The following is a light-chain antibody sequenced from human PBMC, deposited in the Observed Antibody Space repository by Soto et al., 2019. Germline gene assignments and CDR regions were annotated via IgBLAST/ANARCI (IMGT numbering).Light chain of an antibody. CDR3: AAWDDSLTGYV. J-gene: IGLJ1*01. Sequence: VLTQPPSASGTPGQRVTISCSGSSSNIGSNTVNWYQQLPGTAPKLLIYSNNQRPSGVPDRFSGSKSGTSASLAISGLQSEDETDYYCAAWDDSLTGYVFGTGTKVTVL. V-gene: IGLV1-44*01. CDR1: SSNIGSNT. CDR2: SNN.